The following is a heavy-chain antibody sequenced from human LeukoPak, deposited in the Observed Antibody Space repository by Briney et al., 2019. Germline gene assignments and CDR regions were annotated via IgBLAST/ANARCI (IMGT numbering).Heavy chain of an antibody. J-gene: IGHJ4*02. CDR3: ASHYYYDSSGYYSDF. CDR1: GFTFSSYG. V-gene: IGHV3-33*01. CDR2: IWYDGSNK. D-gene: IGHD3-22*01. Sequence: GRSLRLSCAASGFTFSSYGMHWVRQAPGKGLEWVAVIWYDGSNKYYADSVKGRFTISRDNSKNTLYLQMNSLRAEDTAVYYCASHYYYDSSGYYSDFWGQGTLVTVSS.